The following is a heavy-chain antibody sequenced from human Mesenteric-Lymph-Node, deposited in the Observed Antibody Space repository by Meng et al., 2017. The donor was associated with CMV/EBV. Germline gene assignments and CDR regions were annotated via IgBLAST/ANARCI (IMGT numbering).Heavy chain of an antibody. CDR1: GYTFTSYG. CDR3: ARDFSWGVVAAAGY. Sequence: ASAKVSCKASGYTFTSYGISWVRQAPGQGLEWMGWISAYNGNTNYAQKLQGRVTMTTDTSTSTAYMELRSLRSDDTAVYYWARDFSWGVVAAAGYWGQGTLVTVSS. CDR2: ISAYNGNT. J-gene: IGHJ4*02. D-gene: IGHD2-15*01. V-gene: IGHV1-18*01.